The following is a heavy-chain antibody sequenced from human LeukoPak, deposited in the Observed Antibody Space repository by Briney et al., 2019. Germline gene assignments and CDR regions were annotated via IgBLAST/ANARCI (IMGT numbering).Heavy chain of an antibody. CDR2: IIPIFGTA. J-gene: IGHJ4*02. Sequence: SVKVSCKASGYTFTGYYMHWVRQAPGQGLEWMGGIIPIFGTANYAQKFQGRVTITADESTSTAYMELSSLRSEDTAVYYCAKDYYYDSSGYYDYWGQGTLVTVSS. CDR1: GYTFTGYY. D-gene: IGHD3-22*01. V-gene: IGHV1-69*13. CDR3: AKDYYYDSSGYYDY.